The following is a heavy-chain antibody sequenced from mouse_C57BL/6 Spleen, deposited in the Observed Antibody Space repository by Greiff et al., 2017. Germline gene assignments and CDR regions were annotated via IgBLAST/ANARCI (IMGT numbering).Heavy chain of an antibody. Sequence: EVHLVESGGGLVQPGGSLSLSCAASGFTFTDYYMSWVRQPPGKALEWLGFIRNKANGYTTEYSASVKGRFTISRDNSQSILYLQMNALRAEDSATYYCARYDGYWFAYWGQGTLVTVSA. CDR2: IRNKANGYTT. CDR3: ARYDGYWFAY. J-gene: IGHJ3*01. V-gene: IGHV7-3*01. D-gene: IGHD2-3*01. CDR1: GFTFTDYY.